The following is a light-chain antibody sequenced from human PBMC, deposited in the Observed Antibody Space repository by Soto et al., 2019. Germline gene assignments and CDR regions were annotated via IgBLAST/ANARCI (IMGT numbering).Light chain of an antibody. CDR2: GAS. V-gene: IGKV3-20*01. CDR1: QSVSSSY. CDR3: QQLGSSRT. J-gene: IGKJ1*01. Sequence: KQTPGTLSLSPGERATLSCRAIQSVSSSYLAWYQQKPGQAPRLLIYGASSRATGIPDRFSGSGSGTDFTLTISRLEPEDFAVYYCQQLGSSRTFGQGTTVDIK.